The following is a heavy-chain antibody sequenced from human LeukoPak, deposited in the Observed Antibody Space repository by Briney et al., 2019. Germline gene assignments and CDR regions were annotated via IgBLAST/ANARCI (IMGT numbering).Heavy chain of an antibody. CDR3: ARLGKYDSSGYYPANYYYGMDV. D-gene: IGHD3-22*01. V-gene: IGHV5-51*01. J-gene: IGHJ6*02. Sequence: GESLKISCEASGYTFDNYYIGWVRQRPGKGLEYMGVIRPGDSETRYGPSLRGQVTISADKSLNTAYLHWNSLKASDTAMYYCARLGKYDSSGYYPANYYYGMDVWGQGTTVTVSS. CDR2: IRPGDSET. CDR1: GYTFDNYY.